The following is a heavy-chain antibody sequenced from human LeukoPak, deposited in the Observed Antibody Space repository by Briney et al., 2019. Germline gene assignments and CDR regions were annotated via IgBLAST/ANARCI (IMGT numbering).Heavy chain of an antibody. CDR2: IYYCGST. J-gene: IGHJ6*03. CDR3: ARRGSAAAENYYYYYMDV. CDR1: GGSISSYY. Sequence: SETLSLTCTVSGGSISSYYWSWIRQPPGKGLEWIGYIYYCGSTNYNPSLKSRVTISVDTSKNQFSLKLSSVTAADTAVYYCARRGSAAAENYYYYYMDVWGKGTTVTVSS. D-gene: IGHD6-13*01. V-gene: IGHV4-59*01.